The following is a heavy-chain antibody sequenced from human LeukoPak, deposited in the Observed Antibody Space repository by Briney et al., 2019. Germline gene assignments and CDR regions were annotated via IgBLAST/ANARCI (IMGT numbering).Heavy chain of an antibody. Sequence: PGGSLRLSCAASGFTFSNAWMSWVRQAPGKGLEWVSVIYSGGSTYYADSVKGRFTISRDNSKNTLYLQMNSLRAEDTAVHYCATVRGDYYFDYWGQGTLVTVSS. CDR2: IYSGGST. D-gene: IGHD3-10*01. J-gene: IGHJ4*02. V-gene: IGHV3-53*01. CDR1: GFTFSNAW. CDR3: ATVRGDYYFDY.